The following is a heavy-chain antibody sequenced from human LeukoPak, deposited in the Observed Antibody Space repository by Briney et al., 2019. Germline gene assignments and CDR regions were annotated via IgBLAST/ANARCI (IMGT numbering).Heavy chain of an antibody. CDR2: INPNSGGT. D-gene: IGHD2-2*01. CDR1: GGTFSSYA. J-gene: IGHJ4*02. Sequence: ASVKVSCKASGGTFSSYAISWVRQAPGQGLEWTGWINPNSGGTNYAQKFQGRVTMTRDTSINTAYMELNRLRSDDTAVYYCASALIVVVPAAMGYWGQGTLVTVSS. CDR3: ASALIVVVPAAMGY. V-gene: IGHV1-2*02.